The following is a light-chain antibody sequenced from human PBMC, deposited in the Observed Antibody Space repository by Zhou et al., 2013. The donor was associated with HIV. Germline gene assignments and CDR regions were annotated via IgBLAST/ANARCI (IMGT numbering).Light chain of an antibody. Sequence: DVQMTQSPSTLAASVGDSVTITCRASQSIDSYLAWYQQPPGKAPKLLIYTASNLQSGVPSRFRGSGYGTEFTLTISSLQREDFANYYCQQSYTTPETFGGGPRWRSN. CDR2: TAS. CDR3: QQSYTTPET. V-gene: IGKV1-39*01. CDR1: QSIDSY. J-gene: IGKJ4*01.